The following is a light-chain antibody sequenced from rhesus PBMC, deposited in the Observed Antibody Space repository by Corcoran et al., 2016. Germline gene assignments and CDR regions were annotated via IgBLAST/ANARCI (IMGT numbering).Light chain of an antibody. V-gene: IGKV1-32*02. CDR3: QQSKSNPRT. Sequence: DIQMSQSPSSLSASVGDRVTITCRASQGVSSYLNWYQQRPGKAPELLIYYASRLASGVPSWFSGSGSGTDFTLTISSLQPEDFASYYCQQSKSNPRTFGQGTKVEIQ. J-gene: IGKJ1*01. CDR2: YAS. CDR1: QGVSSY.